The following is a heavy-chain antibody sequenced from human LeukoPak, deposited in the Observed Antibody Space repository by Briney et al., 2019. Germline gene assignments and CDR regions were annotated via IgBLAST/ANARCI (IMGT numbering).Heavy chain of an antibody. CDR3: AELGITMIGGV. Sequence: GRSLRLSCAASGFTFSSYVMHWVRQAPGKGLEWVAIISYDGSNEYYADSVKGRFTISRDNSKNTLYLQMNSLRAEDTAVYYCAELGITMIGGVWGKGTTVTISS. V-gene: IGHV3-30*04. CDR1: GFTFSSYV. J-gene: IGHJ6*04. D-gene: IGHD3-10*02. CDR2: ISYDGSNE.